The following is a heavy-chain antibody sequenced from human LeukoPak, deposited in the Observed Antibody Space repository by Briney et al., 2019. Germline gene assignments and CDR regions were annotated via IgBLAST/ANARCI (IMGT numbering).Heavy chain of an antibody. CDR3: ARDSYDSSGYDLDY. V-gene: IGHV1-18*01. CDR1: GYTFTSYG. J-gene: IGHJ4*02. Sequence: ASVKVSCKASGYTFTSYGISWVRQAPGQGLEWMGWISAYNGNTNYAQNLQGRVTMTTDTSTSTAYMELRSLRSDDTAVYYCARDSYDSSGYDLDYWGQGTLVTVSS. CDR2: ISAYNGNT. D-gene: IGHD3-22*01.